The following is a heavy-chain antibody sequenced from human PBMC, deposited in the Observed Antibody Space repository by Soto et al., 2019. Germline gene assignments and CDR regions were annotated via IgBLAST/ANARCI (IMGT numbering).Heavy chain of an antibody. J-gene: IGHJ4*02. D-gene: IGHD3-22*01. Sequence: QVQLVESGGGVVQPGRSLRLSCTASGFTFSSYGMHWVRQAPGKGLEWVAVISFDGRNIYYADSVKGRFTISRDNTKNAVYLQMNSLRVDDTAVYYCAKAFLEGTMIVVGFHYWGQGTLVTVSS. V-gene: IGHV3-30*18. CDR2: ISFDGRNI. CDR3: AKAFLEGTMIVVGFHY. CDR1: GFTFSSYG.